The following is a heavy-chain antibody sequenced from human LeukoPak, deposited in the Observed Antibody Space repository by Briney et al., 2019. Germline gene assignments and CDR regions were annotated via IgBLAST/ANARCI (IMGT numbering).Heavy chain of an antibody. CDR3: ARFGYVAAVDV. CDR2: INPAGSET. V-gene: IGHV3-7*01. Sequence: GGSLRLSCAASGFSFSAYWMTWVRQAPGTGLEWVANINPAGSETYYVDPAKGRFSISRDNAKNLVYLQMNSLRAEDTAVYHCARFGYVAAVDVWGQGTPVTVSS. D-gene: IGHD2-15*01. CDR1: GFSFSAYW. J-gene: IGHJ4*02.